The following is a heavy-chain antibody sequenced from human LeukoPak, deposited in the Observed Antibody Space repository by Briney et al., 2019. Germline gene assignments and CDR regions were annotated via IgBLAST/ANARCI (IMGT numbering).Heavy chain of an antibody. CDR1: GFTFSSYE. J-gene: IGHJ6*03. CDR3: ARDMRDYMDYYYSSMDV. V-gene: IGHV3-21*01. Sequence: GGSLRLSCAASGFTFSSYEMNWVRQAPGKGLEWVSSISSSSSYIYYADSVKGRFTISRDNAKNSLHLQMNSLRAEDTAVYYCARDMRDYMDYYYSSMDVWGKGTTVTVSS. CDR2: ISSSSSYI. D-gene: IGHD4-11*01.